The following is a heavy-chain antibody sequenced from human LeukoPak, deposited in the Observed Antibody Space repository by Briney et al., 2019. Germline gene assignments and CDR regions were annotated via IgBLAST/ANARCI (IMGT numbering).Heavy chain of an antibody. Sequence: GGSLRLSCAASGISFSTSWVNWVRQAPGKGLEWVATINQDGGEKNYVDSVKGRFTISRDNAKNSLYLQMNSLRAEDTALYYCARGYNWNYQNAFDIWGQGTMVTVSS. D-gene: IGHD1-7*01. V-gene: IGHV3-7*03. CDR1: GISFSTSW. J-gene: IGHJ3*02. CDR3: ARGYNWNYQNAFDI. CDR2: INQDGGEK.